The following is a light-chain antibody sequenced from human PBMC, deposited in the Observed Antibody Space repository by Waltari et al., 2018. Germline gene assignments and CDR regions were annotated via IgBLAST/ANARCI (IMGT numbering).Light chain of an antibody. CDR1: SLRSYY. J-gene: IGLJ2*01. CDR2: DKT. Sequence: SSELTQDPAVSVAMGQTVRIKCQGDSLRSYYANWYQQRPGQAPILVIYDKTNRPSGVPDRFSGSSSHNTGSLTITGAQAEDEASYYCHSRDASGVAGSFGGGTKLTVL. CDR3: HSRDASGVAGS. V-gene: IGLV3-19*01.